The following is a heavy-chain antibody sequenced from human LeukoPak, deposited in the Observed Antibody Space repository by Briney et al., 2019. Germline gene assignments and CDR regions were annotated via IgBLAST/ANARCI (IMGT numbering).Heavy chain of an antibody. J-gene: IGHJ4*02. CDR3: AREFSGEFDY. CDR2: ISYDGSNK. Sequence: PGGSLRLSCAAYGFTFSSYAMHWVRQAPGKGLEWVAVISYDGSNKYYADSVKGRFTISRDNSKNTLYLQMNSLRAEDTAVYYCAREFSGEFDYWGQGTLVTVSS. V-gene: IGHV3-30*01. D-gene: IGHD3-16*01. CDR1: GFTFSSYA.